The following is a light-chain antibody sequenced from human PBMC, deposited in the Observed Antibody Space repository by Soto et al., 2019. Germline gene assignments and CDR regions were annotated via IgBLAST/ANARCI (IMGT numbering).Light chain of an antibody. CDR1: SSDVGGYNY. CDR3: SSYVGTNSYV. Sequence: QSALTQPPSASGSPGQSVTISCTGTSSDVGGYNYVSWYQHHPGKAPKLIIYEVYKRPSGVPDRFSGSKSGNTAALTVSGLQDEDEADYYRSSYVGTNSYVFGTGTKLTVL. J-gene: IGLJ1*01. CDR2: EVY. V-gene: IGLV2-8*01.